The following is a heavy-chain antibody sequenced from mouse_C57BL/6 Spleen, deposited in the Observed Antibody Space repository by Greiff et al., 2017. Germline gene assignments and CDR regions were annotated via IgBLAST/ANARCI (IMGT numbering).Heavy chain of an antibody. CDR3: ASRGNYYYGSSYGRDYYAMDY. CDR1: GYTFTSYW. J-gene: IGHJ4*01. V-gene: IGHV1-50*01. D-gene: IGHD1-1*01. Sequence: QVQLQQPGAELVKPGASVKLSCKASGYTFTSYWMQWVKQRPGQGLEWIGEIDPSDSYTNYNQKFKGKATLTVDTSSSTAFMQLSSLTSEDSAVYYCASRGNYYYGSSYGRDYYAMDYWGQGTSVTVSS. CDR2: IDPSDSYT.